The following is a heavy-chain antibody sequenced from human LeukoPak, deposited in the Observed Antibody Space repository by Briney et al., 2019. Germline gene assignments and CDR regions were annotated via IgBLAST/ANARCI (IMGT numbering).Heavy chain of an antibody. V-gene: IGHV4-30-2*01. J-gene: IGHJ4*02. D-gene: IGHD3-16*02. CDR2: IYHSGST. CDR3: ARVLMITFGGVIVSPGYFDY. CDR1: GGSISSGGYS. Sequence: PSQTLSLTCAVSGGSISSGGYSWSWIRQPPGKGLEGSGYIYHSGSTYYNPSLKSRVTIPVDRSKNQFSLKLSSVTAADTAVYYCARVLMITFGGVIVSPGYFDYWGQGTLVTVSS.